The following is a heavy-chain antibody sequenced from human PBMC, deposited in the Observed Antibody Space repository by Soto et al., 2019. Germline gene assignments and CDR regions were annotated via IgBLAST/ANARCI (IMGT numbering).Heavy chain of an antibody. J-gene: IGHJ4*02. D-gene: IGHD1-26*01. CDR1: GGTFSSYA. CDR3: TRGWETVGTTTPFAY. CDR2: IIPIFGTA. V-gene: IGHV1-69*06. Sequence: QVQLVQSGAEVKKPGSSVKVSCKASGGTFSSYAISWVRQAPGQGLEWMGGIIPIFGTANYAQKFQGRVAITADKSTRTAYRELNSLRSEATALYYCTRGWETVGTTTPFAYWGQGTLVTVSS.